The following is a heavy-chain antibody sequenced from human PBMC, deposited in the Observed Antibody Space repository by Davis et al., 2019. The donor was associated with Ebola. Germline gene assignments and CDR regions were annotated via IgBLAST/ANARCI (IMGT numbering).Heavy chain of an antibody. Sequence: ASVKVSCKASGYTFTGYYMHWVRQAPGQGLEWMGWISAYNGNTNYAQKFQGRVTMTRDTSISTAYMELSRLRSDDTAVYYCARSLELASDAFDIWGQGTMVTVSS. J-gene: IGHJ3*02. CDR2: ISAYNGNT. CDR3: ARSLELASDAFDI. D-gene: IGHD1-7*01. V-gene: IGHV1-2*02. CDR1: GYTFTGYY.